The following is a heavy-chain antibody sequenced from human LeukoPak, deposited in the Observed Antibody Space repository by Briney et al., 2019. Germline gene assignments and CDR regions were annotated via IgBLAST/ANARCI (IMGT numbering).Heavy chain of an antibody. Sequence: GGSLRLSCAAPGFAVSSYWMSWVRQAPGKGLEWVANIKPDGSEKYYVDSVKGRFTISRDNAKNSLYLQMNSLRAEDTAMYYCARFGVPYGVDVWGQGTTVTVSS. V-gene: IGHV3-7*05. CDR1: GFAVSSYW. CDR3: ARFGVPYGVDV. CDR2: IKPDGSEK. J-gene: IGHJ6*02. D-gene: IGHD2-8*01.